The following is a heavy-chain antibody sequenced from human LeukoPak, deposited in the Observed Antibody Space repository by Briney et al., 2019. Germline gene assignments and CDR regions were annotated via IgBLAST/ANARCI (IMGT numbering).Heavy chain of an antibody. D-gene: IGHD6-6*01. V-gene: IGHV5-51*01. CDR2: IYPGDSDT. J-gene: IGHJ4*02. Sequence: GESLKISCKGSGYRFTSYWIGWVRQMPGKGLEWLGIIYPGDSDTRYSPSFQGEVTISADKSISTAYLQWSSLKASDTAMYYCARLSGYSGSSSFDYWGQGTLVTVSS. CDR1: GYRFTSYW. CDR3: ARLSGYSGSSSFDY.